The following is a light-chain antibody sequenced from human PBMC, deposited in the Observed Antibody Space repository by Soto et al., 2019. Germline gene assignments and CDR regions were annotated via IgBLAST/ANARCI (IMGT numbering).Light chain of an antibody. J-gene: IGKJ4*01. V-gene: IGKV3-15*01. CDR3: QQYYNWPQLT. CDR2: GAY. Sequence: IVVTQSPATLSVSPGETVTLSCRVSQSVSSSLAWYQQKPGQAPRLLSSGAYTRATGIPARFSGSGSGTEFTLTISGLQSEDFAVYYCQQYYNWPQLTFGGGTRVEIE. CDR1: QSVSSS.